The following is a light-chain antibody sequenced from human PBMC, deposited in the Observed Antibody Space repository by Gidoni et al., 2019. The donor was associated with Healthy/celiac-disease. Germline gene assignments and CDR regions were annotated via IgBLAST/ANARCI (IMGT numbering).Light chain of an antibody. Sequence: ETVLTHSPGTLSLFPGERATLSCRASQSVSSSYLAWYQQKPGQAPRLLIYGASSRATGIPDRFSGSGSGTDFTLTISRLEPEDFAVYYCQQYGSSPRTFGQGTKVEIK. CDR2: GAS. CDR1: QSVSSSY. J-gene: IGKJ1*01. V-gene: IGKV3-20*01. CDR3: QQYGSSPRT.